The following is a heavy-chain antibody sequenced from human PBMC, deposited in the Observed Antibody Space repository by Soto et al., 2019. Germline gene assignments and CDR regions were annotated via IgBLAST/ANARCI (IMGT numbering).Heavy chain of an antibody. CDR2: IYPGDSDT. CDR1: GYSFTSYW. D-gene: IGHD6-19*01. CDR3: ARHENFGYSSGWYIYYYGMDV. V-gene: IGHV5-51*01. J-gene: IGHJ6*02. Sequence: GESLKISCKGSGYSFTSYWIGWVRQMPGKGLEWMGIIYPGDSDTRYSPSFQGQVTISADKSISTAYLQWSSLKASDTAMYYCARHENFGYSSGWYIYYYGMDVWGQGTTVTVSS.